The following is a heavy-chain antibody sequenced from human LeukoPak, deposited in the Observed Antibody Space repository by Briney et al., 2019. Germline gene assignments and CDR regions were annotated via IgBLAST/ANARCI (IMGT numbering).Heavy chain of an antibody. D-gene: IGHD2-2*01. CDR3: ARDMRGDGFDI. J-gene: IGHJ3*02. CDR1: GFTFSSFW. V-gene: IGHV3-7*04. CDR2: IRQDGSEE. Sequence: GGSLRLSCAASGFTFSSFWMTWVRQAPGKGLEWVANIRQDGSEEYYVDSVEGRFTISRDNAKKSLFLQMSSLRVEDTAVYYCARDMRGDGFDIWGQGTMVTVSS.